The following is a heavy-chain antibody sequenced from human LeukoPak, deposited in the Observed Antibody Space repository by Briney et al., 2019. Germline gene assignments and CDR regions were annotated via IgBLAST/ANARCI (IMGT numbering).Heavy chain of an antibody. D-gene: IGHD3-10*01. CDR3: ARRGNYYGSGSNNWFDP. V-gene: IGHV3-11*04. J-gene: IGHJ5*02. CDR1: GFTFSDYY. CDR2: ISSSGSTI. Sequence: GGSLRLSCAASGFTFSDYYMSWIRQAPGKGLEWVSYISSSGSTIYYADSVKGRFTVSRDSAKRSLYLQMNSLRAEDTAVYYCARRGNYYGSGSNNWFDPWGQGTLVTVSS.